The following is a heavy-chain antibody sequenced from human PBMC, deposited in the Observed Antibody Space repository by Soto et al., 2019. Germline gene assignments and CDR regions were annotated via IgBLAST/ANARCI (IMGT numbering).Heavy chain of an antibody. CDR1: GFTFSSYS. V-gene: IGHV3-21*01. Sequence: GGSLRLSCAASGFTFSSYSMNWVRQAPGKGLEWVSSISSSSSYKYYADSVKGRFTISRDNAKNSLYLQMNSLRAEDTAVYYCAREAVAGTLDYWGQGTLVTVSS. CDR3: AREAVAGTLDY. CDR2: ISSSSSYK. D-gene: IGHD6-19*01. J-gene: IGHJ4*02.